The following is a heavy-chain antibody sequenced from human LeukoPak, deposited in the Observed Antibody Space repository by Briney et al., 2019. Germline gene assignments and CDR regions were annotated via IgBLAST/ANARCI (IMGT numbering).Heavy chain of an antibody. J-gene: IGHJ4*02. D-gene: IGHD3-22*01. V-gene: IGHV4-59*01. CDR3: AKGTYYYDRPLDY. CDR2: IYYSGST. CDR1: GGSISSYY. Sequence: SETLSLTCTVSGGSISSYYWSWIRQPPGKGLEWIGYIYYSGSTNYNPSLKSRVTISVDTSKNQFSLKLSSVTAADTAVYYCAKGTYYYDRPLDYWGQGTLVTVSS.